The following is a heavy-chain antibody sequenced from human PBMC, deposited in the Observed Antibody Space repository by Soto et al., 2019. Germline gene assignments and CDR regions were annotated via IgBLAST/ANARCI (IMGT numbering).Heavy chain of an antibody. CDR3: ARGIPLNKVVAAILAMFAP. J-gene: IGHJ5*02. CDR2: INPSGGST. CDR1: GYTFTSYY. D-gene: IGHD2-15*01. V-gene: IGHV1-46*01. Sequence: QVQLVQSGAEVKKPGASVKVSCKASGYTFTSYYMHWVRQAPGQGLEWMGIINPSGGSTSYAQKFQGRVTMTRDTSTSTVYMELSSLRSEDTAVYYCARGIPLNKVVAAILAMFAPWGQGTLVTVSS.